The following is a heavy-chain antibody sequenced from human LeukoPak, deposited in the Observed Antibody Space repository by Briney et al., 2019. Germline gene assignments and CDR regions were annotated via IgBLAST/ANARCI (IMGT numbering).Heavy chain of an antibody. CDR3: ARGLGDYDAFDV. D-gene: IGHD4-17*01. CDR1: GFTFSSYS. Sequence: GGSLRLSCSVSGFTFSSYSMNWVRQAPGKGLQWVSSISGGGSYIFYADSVEGRFSVSRDNAKNSVFLQMNSLRAEDTAVYYCARGLGDYDAFDVWGHGTRVNVAS. J-gene: IGHJ3*01. V-gene: IGHV3-21*01. CDR2: ISGGGSYI.